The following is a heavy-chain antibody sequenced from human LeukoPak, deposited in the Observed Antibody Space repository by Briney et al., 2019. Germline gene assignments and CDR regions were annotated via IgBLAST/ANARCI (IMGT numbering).Heavy chain of an antibody. D-gene: IGHD3-10*01. J-gene: IGHJ4*02. CDR3: ARDRGPRTGFMVREAYDY. V-gene: IGHV3-74*01. CDR2: INSDGSWT. Sequence: GGSLRLSCAASGNYWMHWVRQVPGKGLVWVSHINSDGSWTSYADSVKGRFSISRDNAKNTLYLQMSSLRAEDTAVYYCARDRGPRTGFMVREAYDYWGQGTLVTVSS. CDR1: GNYW.